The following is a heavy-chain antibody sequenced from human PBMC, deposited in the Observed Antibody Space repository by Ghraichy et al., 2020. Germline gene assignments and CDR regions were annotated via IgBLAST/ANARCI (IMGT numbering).Heavy chain of an antibody. D-gene: IGHD2-15*01. V-gene: IGHV3-30*04. CDR3: ARWLLGETFKLISDDYFDY. CDR1: GFTFSSYA. Sequence: GESLNISCAASGFTFSSYAMHWVRQAPGKGLEWVAVISYDGSNKYYADSVKGRFTISRDNSKNTLYLQMNSLRAEDTAVYYCARWLLGETFKLISDDYFDYWGQGTLVTVSS. J-gene: IGHJ4*02. CDR2: ISYDGSNK.